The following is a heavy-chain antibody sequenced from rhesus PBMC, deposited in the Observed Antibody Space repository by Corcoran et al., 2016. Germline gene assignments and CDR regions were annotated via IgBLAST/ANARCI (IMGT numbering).Heavy chain of an antibody. CDR3: ARDRGVGSDFDY. CDR2: IKGNSGST. CDR1: GASFSSYW. D-gene: IGHD2-21*01. V-gene: IGHV4-80*01. Sequence: QVQLQESGPGLVKPSETLSLTCAVSGASFSSYWWSWVRPPPGKGMEWIGEIKGNSGSTYYNPSLKSRVTISKDASKNQFSLKLSSVTAADTAVYYCARDRGVGSDFDYWGQGVLVTVSS. J-gene: IGHJ4*01.